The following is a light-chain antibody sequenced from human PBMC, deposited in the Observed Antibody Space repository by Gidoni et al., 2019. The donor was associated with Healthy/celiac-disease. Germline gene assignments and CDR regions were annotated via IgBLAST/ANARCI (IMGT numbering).Light chain of an antibody. Sequence: DIQMTQSPSSLSAAVGDRVTIACRAIQIIRSYLNCCQQKPWKAPKLLIYAASSLQVRVPSRFSGSGSGTDFTLTISSMQPEDFATYYCQQRYSTAWTFXXXTRVEIK. J-gene: IGKJ1*01. CDR1: QIIRSY. CDR2: AAS. CDR3: QQRYSTAWT. V-gene: IGKV1-39*01.